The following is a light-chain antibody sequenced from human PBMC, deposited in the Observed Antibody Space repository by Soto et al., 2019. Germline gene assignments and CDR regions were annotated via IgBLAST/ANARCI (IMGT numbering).Light chain of an antibody. J-gene: IGKJ5*01. CDR3: QQYGSSPIT. CDR2: GAS. Sequence: VLTQSPGTLSFSPGERATLSCRASQSLSSGFLAWYQQKPGQAPRLLIYGASSRATDIPDRFSGSGSGTDFSLTIRRLEPEDFAVYYCQQYGSSPITFGQGTRLEIK. CDR1: QSLSSGF. V-gene: IGKV3-20*01.